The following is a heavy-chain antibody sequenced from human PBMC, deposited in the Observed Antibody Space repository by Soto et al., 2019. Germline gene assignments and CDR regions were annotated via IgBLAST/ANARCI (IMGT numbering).Heavy chain of an antibody. CDR3: ARGPMIVVVGRRWFDP. D-gene: IGHD3-22*01. Sequence: SETLSLTCTVSGASISSGDSFWSWIRQPPGKGLEWIAYIYYSGSTNYNPSLKSRVTISIDTSKNQFSLKLSSVTAADTAVYYCARGPMIVVVGRRWFDPWGQGTLVTVSS. CDR1: GASISSGDSF. CDR2: IYYSGST. V-gene: IGHV4-30-4*01. J-gene: IGHJ5*02.